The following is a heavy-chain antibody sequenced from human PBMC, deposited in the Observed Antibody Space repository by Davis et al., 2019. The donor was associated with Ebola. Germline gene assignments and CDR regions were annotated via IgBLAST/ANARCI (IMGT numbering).Heavy chain of an antibody. J-gene: IGHJ5*02. Sequence: GESLKISCAASGFTFSSYGMHWVRQAPGKGLEWVAVISYDGSNKYYADSVKGRFTISRDNSKNTLYLQMNSLRAEDTAVYYCARDTEWFDPWGQGTLVTVSS. CDR1: GFTFSSYG. CDR3: ARDTEWFDP. V-gene: IGHV3-30*12. CDR2: ISYDGSNK. D-gene: IGHD4-17*01.